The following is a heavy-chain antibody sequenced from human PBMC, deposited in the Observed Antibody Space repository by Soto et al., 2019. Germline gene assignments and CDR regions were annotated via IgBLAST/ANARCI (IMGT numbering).Heavy chain of an antibody. J-gene: IGHJ5*02. CDR1: GFTFDDYG. V-gene: IGHV3-20*04. D-gene: IGHD3-3*01. CDR3: VRDFYSIIFGVVTAPQSARFDP. CDR2: INWNGGST. Sequence: GGSLRLSCAASGFTFDDYGMSWVRQAPGKGLEWVSGINWNGGSTGYADSVKGRFTISRDNAKNSLYLQMNSLRAEDTALYYCVRDFYSIIFGVVTAPQSARFDPWGQGTLVTVSS.